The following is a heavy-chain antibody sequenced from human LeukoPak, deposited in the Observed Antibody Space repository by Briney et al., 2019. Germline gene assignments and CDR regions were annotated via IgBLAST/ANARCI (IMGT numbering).Heavy chain of an antibody. J-gene: IGHJ4*02. CDR3: ARGRGYSRGTFDY. V-gene: IGHV1-2*02. Sequence: ASVKVSCKASGYTFTGYYIHWVRQAPGQGLEWMGWINPNSGGTNYAQKFQGRVTMTRDTSISTGYMELSRLRSDDTAVYYCARGRGYSRGTFDYWGQGTPVTVSS. D-gene: IGHD5-18*01. CDR1: GYTFTGYY. CDR2: INPNSGGT.